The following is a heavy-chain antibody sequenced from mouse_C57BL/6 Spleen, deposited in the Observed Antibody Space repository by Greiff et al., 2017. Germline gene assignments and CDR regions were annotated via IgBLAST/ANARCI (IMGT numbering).Heavy chain of an antibody. CDR1: GYTFTSYW. CDR3: SRDHNYSMDY. Sequence: QVQLQQPGAELVKPGASVKMSCKASGYTFTSYWMHWVKQRPGQGLEWIGNINPSNGGTKYNEKFKSKATLTVDKSSRTAYMQLSSLTSEDSAVYNCSRDHNYSMDYWGQGTSVTVSS. J-gene: IGHJ4*01. CDR2: INPSNGGT. V-gene: IGHV1-53*01.